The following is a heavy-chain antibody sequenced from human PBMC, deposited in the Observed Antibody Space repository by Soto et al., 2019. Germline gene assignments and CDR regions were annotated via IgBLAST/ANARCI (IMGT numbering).Heavy chain of an antibody. Sequence: GSLRLSCAASGFTFKNYGMHWVRQAPGKGLEWVAVVSHDGKVQYYADSVKGRFTISRDNSKNTLYFQMNDLRAEDTAVYYCAKGEQVRVSQELDYWGQGTQVTVSS. D-gene: IGHD1-1*01. CDR3: AKGEQVRVSQELDY. J-gene: IGHJ4*02. V-gene: IGHV3-30*18. CDR1: GFTFKNYG. CDR2: VSHDGKVQ.